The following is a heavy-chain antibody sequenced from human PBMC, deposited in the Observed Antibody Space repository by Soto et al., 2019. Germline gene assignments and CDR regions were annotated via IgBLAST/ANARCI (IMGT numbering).Heavy chain of an antibody. D-gene: IGHD3-3*01. Sequence: ASVKVSCKASGYTFTSYAMHWVRQAPGQRLEWMGWINASNGNTKYSQKFQGRVTITRDTSASTAYMELSSLRSEDTAVYYCARAGDFWSGYYYYYYMDVWGKGTTVTVSS. J-gene: IGHJ6*03. V-gene: IGHV1-3*01. CDR1: GYTFTSYA. CDR2: INASNGNT. CDR3: ARAGDFWSGYYYYYYMDV.